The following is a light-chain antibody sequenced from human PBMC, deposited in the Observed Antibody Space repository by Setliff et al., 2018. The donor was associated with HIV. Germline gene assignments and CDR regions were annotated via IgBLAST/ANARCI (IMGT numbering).Light chain of an antibody. CDR3: CSYSRGSTYV. V-gene: IGLV2-14*03. Sequence: QSALTQPASVTGAPGQSITISCTGTSNDIGRFNYVSWYKQFPGKGPTLVIFDVNQRPSGVSNRFSGSKSGNIASLIISGLQAADEADYFCCSYSRGSTYVFGTGTKVTVL. CDR1: SNDIGRFNY. J-gene: IGLJ1*01. CDR2: DVN.